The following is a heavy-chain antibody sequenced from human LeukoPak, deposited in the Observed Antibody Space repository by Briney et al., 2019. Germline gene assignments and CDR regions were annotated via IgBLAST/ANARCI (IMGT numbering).Heavy chain of an antibody. CDR1: GGSINSNNYY. CDR3: QSRYLEWLLEY. V-gene: IGHV4-39*01. J-gene: IGHJ4*02. D-gene: IGHD3-3*01. CDR2: IYSSGSA. Sequence: PSETLSLTCTVSGGSINSNNYYWGWIRQPPGKGLEWIGSIYSSGSAYYNPSLESRVTISVDTSKNQFSLRLSSVTAADTAVYYCQSRYLEWLLEYWGQGTLVTVSS.